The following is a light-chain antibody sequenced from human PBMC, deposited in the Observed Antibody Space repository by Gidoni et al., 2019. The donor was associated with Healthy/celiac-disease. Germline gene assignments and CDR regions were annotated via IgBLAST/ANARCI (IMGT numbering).Light chain of an antibody. J-gene: IGKJ4*01. CDR2: DAS. Sequence: ELVLNQSPATLSLSPWERATLSCRASPSVSSYLAWYQQKPGQAPRLLIYDASHRATGIPARFSGSGSWTDFTLTISSLEPEDFAVYYCQQRSNWLTFGGGTKVEIK. V-gene: IGKV3-11*01. CDR3: QQRSNWLT. CDR1: PSVSSY.